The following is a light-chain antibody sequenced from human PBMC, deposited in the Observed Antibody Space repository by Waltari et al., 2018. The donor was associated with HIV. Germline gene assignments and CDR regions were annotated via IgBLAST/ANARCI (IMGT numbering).Light chain of an antibody. CDR2: DDT. CDR3: QVWDGSSEHVV. V-gene: IGLV3-21*02. CDR1: NIGSKT. J-gene: IGLJ2*01. Sequence: SYVLTQPPSASVARGGTAKITCGGDNIGSKTVHWSQKKPGQAPVLLVYDDTNRPSGIPARFSASNAGNTATLTISRVEVGDEADYYCQVWDGSSEHVVFGGGTELTVL.